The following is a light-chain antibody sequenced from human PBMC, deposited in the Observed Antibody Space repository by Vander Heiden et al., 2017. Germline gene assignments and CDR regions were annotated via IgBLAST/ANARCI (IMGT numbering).Light chain of an antibody. V-gene: IGLV2-8*01. CDR3: SSYSGSVI. J-gene: IGLJ2*01. CDR2: DFT. CDR1: SSDVGDYNS. Sequence: QSALAQPPSASGSPGPSVTISCTGASSDVGDYNSVTWYKQQPGKAPKLIIYDFTKRPARVPDRFSGSKSGNTASLTVSGLQTEDEAVYYCSSYSGSVIFGGGTRLTVL.